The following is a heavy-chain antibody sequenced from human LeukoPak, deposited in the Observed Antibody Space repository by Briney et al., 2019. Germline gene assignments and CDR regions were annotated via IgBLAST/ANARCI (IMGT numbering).Heavy chain of an antibody. Sequence: SETLSLTCTVSGGSVSSGSYYWSWIRQPPGKGLEWIGYIYYSGGTNYNPSLKSRVTISVDTSKNQFSLKLSSVTAADTAVYYCARNYNWNRIFQHWGQGTLVTVSS. CDR1: GGSVSSGSYY. CDR2: IYYSGGT. J-gene: IGHJ1*01. V-gene: IGHV4-61*01. CDR3: ARNYNWNRIFQH. D-gene: IGHD1-20*01.